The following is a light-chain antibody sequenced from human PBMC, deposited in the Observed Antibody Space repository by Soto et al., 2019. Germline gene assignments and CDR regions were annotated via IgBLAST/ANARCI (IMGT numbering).Light chain of an antibody. CDR1: QSISSW. V-gene: IGKV1-5*03. Sequence: DMAMPQSPSTLSASVGARVTITCWASQSISSWLAWYQQKPGKAPKLRIYTASSLASGVPSRSSGSGSGTEFPRPISSRQPNDFPTYCCQQYKSYPRTFGGGTKAEIK. CDR3: QQYKSYPRT. CDR2: TAS. J-gene: IGKJ4*01.